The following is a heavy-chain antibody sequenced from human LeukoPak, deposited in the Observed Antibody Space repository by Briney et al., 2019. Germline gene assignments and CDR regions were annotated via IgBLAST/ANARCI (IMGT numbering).Heavy chain of an antibody. CDR2: IYHSGST. CDR3: ARASGYYTGYFDY. J-gene: IGHJ4*02. D-gene: IGHD3-3*01. Sequence: SQTLSLTCAVSGGSISSGGYSWSWIRQPPGTGLEWIGYIYHSGSTYYNPSLKSRVTISVDRSKNQFSLKLSSVTAADTAVYYCARASGYYTGYFDYWGQGTLVTVSS. CDR1: GGSISSGGYS. V-gene: IGHV4-30-2*01.